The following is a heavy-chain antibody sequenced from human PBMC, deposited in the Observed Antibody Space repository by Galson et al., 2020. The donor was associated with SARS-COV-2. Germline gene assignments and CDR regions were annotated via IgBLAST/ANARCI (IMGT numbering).Heavy chain of an antibody. CDR1: GGSISSYY. D-gene: IGHD6-19*01. CDR2: IYTSGST. J-gene: IGHJ4*02. Sequence: ASETLSLTCTVSGGSISSYYWSWIRQPAGKGLEWIGRIYTSGSTNYNPSLKSRVTMSVDTSKNQFSLKLSSVTAADTAVYYCASSGYSSGWLSYWGQGTLVTVSS. CDR3: ASSGYSSGWLSY. V-gene: IGHV4-4*07.